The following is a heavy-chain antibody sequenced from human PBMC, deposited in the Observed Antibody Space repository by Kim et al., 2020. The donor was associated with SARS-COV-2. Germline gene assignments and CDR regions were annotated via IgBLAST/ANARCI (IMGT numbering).Heavy chain of an antibody. CDR2: ISSSSSTI. J-gene: IGHJ3*02. V-gene: IGHV3-48*04. D-gene: IGHD6-19*01. CDR3: AREGIVAGTFDAFDI. CDR1: GFTFSSYS. Sequence: GGSLRLSCAASGFTFSSYSMNWVRQAPGKGLEWVSYISSSSSTIYYADSVKGRFTISRDNAKNSLYLQMNSLRAEDTAVYYCAREGIVAGTFDAFDIWGQGTMVTVSS.